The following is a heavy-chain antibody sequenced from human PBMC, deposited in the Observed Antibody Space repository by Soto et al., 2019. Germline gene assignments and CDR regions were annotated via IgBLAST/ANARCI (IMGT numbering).Heavy chain of an antibody. CDR1: GGSMSSRDYY. CDR3: ARERLDSGVGQGAMDV. CDR2: IYYSRST. D-gene: IGHD2-8*01. Sequence: QVQLQESGPGLVKPSQTLSLTCIVSGGSMSSRDYYWSWIRQYPGKGLEWIGYIYYSRSTYYHSSLMSRVSISIDTSKKQFSLKLNSVTAADTAVYYCARERLDSGVGQGAMDVWGQGITVTVSS. J-gene: IGHJ6*02. V-gene: IGHV4-31*03.